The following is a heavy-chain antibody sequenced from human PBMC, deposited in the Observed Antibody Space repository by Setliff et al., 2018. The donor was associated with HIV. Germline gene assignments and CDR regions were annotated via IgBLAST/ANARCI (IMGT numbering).Heavy chain of an antibody. V-gene: IGHV1-69*10. CDR1: GDTFSTFA. D-gene: IGHD1-20*01. CDR3: ARSGYKKGGWFEPVFYYLMDV. CDR2: IIPSLTTA. J-gene: IGHJ6*03. Sequence: SVKVSCKTSGDTFSTFAISWVRQAPGQGLEWMGGIIPSLTTANYGHRFQGRVTITADKSTTTAYMELKNLESQDTAVYYCARSGYKKGGWFEPVFYYLMDVWGKGTTVTVSS.